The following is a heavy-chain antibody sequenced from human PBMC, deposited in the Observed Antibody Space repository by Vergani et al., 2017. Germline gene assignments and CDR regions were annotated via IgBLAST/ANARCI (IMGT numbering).Heavy chain of an antibody. CDR3: ARVSQYYYGSTNWFYP. Sequence: QVQLQESGPGLVKPSQTLSLTCTVSGGSISSGGYYWSWIRQHPGKGLEWIGYIYYSGSTYYNPSLKSRFTISVDTSTNQFSLKLSSVTAADAAVYYCARVSQYYYGSTNWFYPWGQGTLVTVSA. CDR1: GGSISSGGYY. V-gene: IGHV4-31*03. J-gene: IGHJ5*02. D-gene: IGHD3-10*01. CDR2: IYYSGST.